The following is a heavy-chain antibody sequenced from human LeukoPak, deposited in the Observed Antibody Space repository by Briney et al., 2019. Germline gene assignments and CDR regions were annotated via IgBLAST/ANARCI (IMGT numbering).Heavy chain of an antibody. D-gene: IGHD4-17*01. CDR2: ISGSGAST. CDR3: AKARTVTMWWSFDL. V-gene: IGHV3-23*01. CDR1: GFTFSTYA. J-gene: IGHJ2*01. Sequence: GSLRLSCAASGFTFSTYAIDWVRQAPGKGLEWVSAISGSGASTYYADSVEGRFTISRDNSKNTLYLQMNSLRAEDTAVYYCAKARTVTMWWSFDLWGRGTLVTVSS.